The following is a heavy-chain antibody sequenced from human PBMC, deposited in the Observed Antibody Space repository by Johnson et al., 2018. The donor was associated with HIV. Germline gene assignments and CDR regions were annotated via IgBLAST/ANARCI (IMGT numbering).Heavy chain of an antibody. CDR2: ISGSDFGP. V-gene: IGHV3-23*04. Sequence: VQLVESGGGVAQPGGSLRLSCAASGFTFNNYVMTWVRQAPGKGLEWVSGISGSDFGPYYADSVRGRFTISRDNSKNTLYLQMNSLRAEDTAVYYCAKVLGGAFDIWGQGTMVTVSS. CDR1: GFTFNNYV. D-gene: IGHD3-16*01. J-gene: IGHJ3*02. CDR3: AKVLGGAFDI.